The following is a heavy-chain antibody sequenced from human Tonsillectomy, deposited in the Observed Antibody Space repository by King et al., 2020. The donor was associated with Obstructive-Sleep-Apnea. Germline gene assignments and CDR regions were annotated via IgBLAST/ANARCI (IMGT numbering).Heavy chain of an antibody. V-gene: IGHV1-3*01. J-gene: IGHJ4*02. CDR1: GYTFTNYI. Sequence: QLVQSGAEVKKPGASVNVSCKASGYTFTNYIIHWVRQAPGQRLEWMGWINGGNGNTKYSQQFQGRVTFIRDTSASTAYMELSSLRSEDTAVYYCARAQNLGLAADAAGNWGQGTLVTVSS. CDR2: INGGNGNT. CDR3: ARAQNLGLAADAAGN. D-gene: IGHD6-13*01.